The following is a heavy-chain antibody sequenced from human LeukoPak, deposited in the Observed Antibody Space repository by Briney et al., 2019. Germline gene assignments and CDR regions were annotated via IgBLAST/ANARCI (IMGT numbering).Heavy chain of an antibody. D-gene: IGHD6-19*01. CDR1: GFTFSSYD. CDR3: AKDSRLS. Sequence: PGGSLRLSCAVSGFTFSSYDMSGVRHAPGKGLEWVSAISCSGGSTYYADSVRGRFTIPRDNTKNTLYLQMNSLGAEDTAVYYCAKDSRLSGGQGTLVTVSS. CDR2: ISCSGGST. J-gene: IGHJ4*02. V-gene: IGHV3-23*01.